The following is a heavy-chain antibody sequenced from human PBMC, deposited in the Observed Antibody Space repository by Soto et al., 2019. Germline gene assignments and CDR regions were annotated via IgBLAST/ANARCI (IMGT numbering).Heavy chain of an antibody. CDR2: INHSGRV. D-gene: IGHD3-22*01. CDR1: GGSFSGHS. V-gene: IGHV4-34*01. CDR3: STRAYDTNGYYRFDP. J-gene: IGHJ5*01. Sequence: SETLSLTCAVYGGSFSGHSWTWIRQSPGNGLEWIGDINHSGRVNYSPSLKSRVTISLDTSKNQFSLTLSAVTAADTAMYYCSTRAYDTNGYYRFDPWGQGTLVTVSS.